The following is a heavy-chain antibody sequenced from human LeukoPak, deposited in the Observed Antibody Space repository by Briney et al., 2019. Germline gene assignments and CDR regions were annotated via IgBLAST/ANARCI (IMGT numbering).Heavy chain of an antibody. CDR1: GFTFSSYG. Sequence: PGGSLRLSCAASGFTFSSYGMHWVRQAPGKGLEWVAVISYDGSNKYYADSVKARFTISRDNSKNTLFLQMNSLRAEDTAVYYCARGNYYNSGSLDYWGQGTLVTVSS. CDR3: ARGNYYNSGSLDY. V-gene: IGHV3-30*03. CDR2: ISYDGSNK. D-gene: IGHD3-10*01. J-gene: IGHJ4*02.